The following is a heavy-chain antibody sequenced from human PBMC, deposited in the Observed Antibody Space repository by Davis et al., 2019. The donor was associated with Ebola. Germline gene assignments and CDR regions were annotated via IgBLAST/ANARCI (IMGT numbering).Heavy chain of an antibody. J-gene: IGHJ6*02. V-gene: IGHV4-30-4*01. CDR1: GGSISSGDYY. CDR2: IYYSGST. Sequence: PSETLSLTCTVSGGSISSGDYYWSWIRQPPGKGLEWIGYIYYSGSTYYNPSLKSRVTISVDTSKNQFSLKLSSVTAADTAVYYCARHLRGSGWGENGMDVWGQGTTVTVSS. D-gene: IGHD6-19*01. CDR3: ARHLRGSGWGENGMDV.